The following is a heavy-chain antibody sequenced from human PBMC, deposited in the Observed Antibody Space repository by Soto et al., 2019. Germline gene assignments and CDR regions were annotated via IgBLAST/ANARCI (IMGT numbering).Heavy chain of an antibody. V-gene: IGHV4-59*01. CDR2: IHYSGST. Sequence: LXLTCTVSRDSISSYYWGWIRQPPGKGLEWIGYIHYSGSTNYNPSLKSRVTISVDTPKNQFSLKVNSMTAADTAVYYCARGGLAARKGRWFDPRGQGTLVTVSS. J-gene: IGHJ5*02. D-gene: IGHD6-6*01. CDR1: RDSISSYY. CDR3: ARGGLAARKGRWFDP.